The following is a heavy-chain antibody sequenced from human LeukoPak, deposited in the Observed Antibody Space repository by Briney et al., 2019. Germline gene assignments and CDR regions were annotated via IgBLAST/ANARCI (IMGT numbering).Heavy chain of an antibody. CDR2: IHIYRGNT. J-gene: IGHJ5*02. CDR1: GYSSTNYG. D-gene: IGHD2-2*01. Sequence: ASVKVSCKASGYSSTNYGISWVRQAPGQGLEWMGWIHIYRGNTNYAQKFQGRVTMTRDMSTSTDYLELSSLRSEDTAVYYCARGQIVVVPAARNWFDPWGQGTLVTVSS. CDR3: ARGQIVVVPAARNWFDP. V-gene: IGHV1-18*01.